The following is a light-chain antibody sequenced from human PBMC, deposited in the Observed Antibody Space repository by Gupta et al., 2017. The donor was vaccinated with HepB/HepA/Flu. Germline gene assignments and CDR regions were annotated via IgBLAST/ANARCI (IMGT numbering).Light chain of an antibody. CDR2: QDR. Sequence: SYELTQPPSVSVSPGQTARITCSGDALPQKYASWYQQRSGQAPVLVIYQDRERPSGIPERFSGSSAGTTGTLTISGVQAEDEALYYCQSADSVGGGRGGNMFGGGTKLTVL. V-gene: IGLV3-25*03. CDR3: QSADSVGGGRGGNM. CDR1: ALPQKY. J-gene: IGLJ3*02.